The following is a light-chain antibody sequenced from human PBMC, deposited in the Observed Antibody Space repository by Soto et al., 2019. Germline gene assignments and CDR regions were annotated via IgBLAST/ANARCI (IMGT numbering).Light chain of an antibody. V-gene: IGKV3-15*01. CDR1: QSVSNK. CDR2: GAS. J-gene: IGKJ1*01. CDR3: QQYNNWPPWT. Sequence: EIVMTQSPATLSVSPGERATLSCRASQSVSNKLAWYQQKPGQAPRLLIYGASTRATGIPARFSGSGSGTEFTLTISSLQSEDFAVYYCQQYNNWPPWTFGQGTKVGIK.